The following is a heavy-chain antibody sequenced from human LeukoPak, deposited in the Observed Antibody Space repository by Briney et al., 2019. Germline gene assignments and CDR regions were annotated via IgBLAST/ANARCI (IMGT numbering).Heavy chain of an antibody. CDR3: ARDRWNDAYNGMDV. CDR1: GGSISSYY. D-gene: IGHD1-1*01. Sequence: SETLSLTCTVSGGSISSYYWSWIRQPPGKGLEWIGYIYYRGSANYNPSLKSRVTISVDTSNNQFSLKLNSVTAADTAVYYCARDRWNDAYNGMDVWGQGTTVTVSS. J-gene: IGHJ6*02. V-gene: IGHV4-59*01. CDR2: IYYRGSA.